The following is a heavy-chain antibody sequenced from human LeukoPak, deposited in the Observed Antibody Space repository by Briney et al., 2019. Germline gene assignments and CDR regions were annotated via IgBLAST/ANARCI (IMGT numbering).Heavy chain of an antibody. Sequence: SVKVSCMASGGTFSSYTTSWVRQAPGQGLEWMGRIIPILGIANYAQKFQGRVTITADKSTSTAYMELSSLRSEDTAVYYCARDQADSSGYLFDYWGQGTLVTVSS. CDR3: ARDQADSSGYLFDY. CDR2: IIPILGIA. D-gene: IGHD3-22*01. J-gene: IGHJ4*02. CDR1: GGTFSSYT. V-gene: IGHV1-69*04.